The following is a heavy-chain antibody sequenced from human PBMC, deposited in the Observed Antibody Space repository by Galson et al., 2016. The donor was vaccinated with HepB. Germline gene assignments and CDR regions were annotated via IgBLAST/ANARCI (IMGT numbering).Heavy chain of an antibody. CDR1: GFTFRNFD. Sequence: SLRLSCAASGFTFRNFDMHWVRQAPGKGLEWVAVVLYDGSKKHYAESVKGRFNISRDNSKNALYLQINSLTPEDMAVYYCARGGPPPEFFYYGINLWGPGTTVTVSS. CDR3: ARGGPPPEFFYYGINL. V-gene: IGHV3-30*03. CDR2: VLYDGSKK. D-gene: IGHD2/OR15-2a*01. J-gene: IGHJ6*02.